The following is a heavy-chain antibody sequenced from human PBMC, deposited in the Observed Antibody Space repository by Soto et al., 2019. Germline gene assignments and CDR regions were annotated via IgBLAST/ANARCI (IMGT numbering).Heavy chain of an antibody. CDR3: ARDPGVVVPAAAYGMGV. J-gene: IGHJ6*02. CDR2: IWYDGSNK. Sequence: GGSLRLSCAASGFTFSSYGMHWVRQAPGKGLEWVAVIWYDGSNKYYADSVKGRFTISRDNSKNTLYLQMNSLRAEDTAVYYCARDPGVVVPAAAYGMGVWGQGTTVTVSS. V-gene: IGHV3-33*01. CDR1: GFTFSSYG. D-gene: IGHD2-2*01.